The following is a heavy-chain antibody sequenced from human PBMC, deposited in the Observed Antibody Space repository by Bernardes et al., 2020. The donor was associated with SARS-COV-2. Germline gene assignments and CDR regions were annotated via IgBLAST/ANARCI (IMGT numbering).Heavy chain of an antibody. CDR2: IYSGGST. CDR1: GFTVSSNY. CDR3: ATRSYSSSWYQGVDY. J-gene: IGHJ4*02. D-gene: IGHD6-13*01. V-gene: IGHV3-53*04. Sequence: GGSLRLSCAASGFTVSSNYMSWVRQAPGKGLEWVSVIYSGGSTYYADSVKGRFTISRHNSKNTLYLQMNSLRAEDTAVYYCATRSYSSSWYQGVDYWGQGTLVTVSS.